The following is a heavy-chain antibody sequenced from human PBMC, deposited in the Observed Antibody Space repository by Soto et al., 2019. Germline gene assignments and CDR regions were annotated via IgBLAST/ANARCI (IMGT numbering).Heavy chain of an antibody. Sequence: EVQLVESGGGLVQPGGSLRLSCAASGFTVSSNYMSWVRQAPGKGLEWVSVIYSGGSTYYADSVKGRFTISRDNSKNTLYLQMNSLRAEDTAVYSCARLYSSGWYSDYWGQGTLVTVSS. J-gene: IGHJ4*02. CDR3: ARLYSSGWYSDY. CDR1: GFTVSSNY. D-gene: IGHD6-19*01. V-gene: IGHV3-66*01. CDR2: IYSGGST.